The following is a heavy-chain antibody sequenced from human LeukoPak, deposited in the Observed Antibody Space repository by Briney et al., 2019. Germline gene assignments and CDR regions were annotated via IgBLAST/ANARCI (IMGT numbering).Heavy chain of an antibody. CDR2: IYYSANT. D-gene: IGHD6-19*01. Sequence: AETLSLTCTVSGGSISNYYWSWIRQPPGKGLEWIGYIYYSANTTYNPSLKSRAIISLDTSKKHFSLNLSSVTAADTAVYYCARGLSDSSGWYYFEYWGQGTLVTVSS. CDR3: ARGLSDSSGWYYFEY. V-gene: IGHV4-59*01. J-gene: IGHJ4*02. CDR1: GGSISNYY.